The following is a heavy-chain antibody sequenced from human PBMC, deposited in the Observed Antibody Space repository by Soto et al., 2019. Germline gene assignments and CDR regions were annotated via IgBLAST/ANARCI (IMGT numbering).Heavy chain of an antibody. D-gene: IGHD5-18*01. CDR1: GFTFSSYS. CDR3: APFLSYGRPPRFDY. CDR2: ISSSSSTI. V-gene: IGHV3-48*02. Sequence: PGGSLRLSCAASGFTFSSYSMNWVRQAPGKGLEWVSYISSSSSTIYYADSVKGRFTISRDNAKNSLYLQMNSLRDEDTAVYYCAPFLSYGRPPRFDYWGQGTLVTVSS. J-gene: IGHJ4*02.